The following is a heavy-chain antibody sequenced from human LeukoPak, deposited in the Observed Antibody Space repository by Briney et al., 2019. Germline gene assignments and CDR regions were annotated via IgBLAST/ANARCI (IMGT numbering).Heavy chain of an antibody. Sequence: KPGASLKISCKGSGYTFTSYWIGWVRQMPGRGLEWMGIIFPGDSDTRYSPSFQGQVTISADKSISTAYLQWSSLKASDTAIYYCARPVGFSGYDLPWGRGTLVTVSS. CDR1: GYTFTSYW. CDR3: ARPVGFSGYDLP. CDR2: IFPGDSDT. D-gene: IGHD5-12*01. J-gene: IGHJ4*02. V-gene: IGHV5-51*01.